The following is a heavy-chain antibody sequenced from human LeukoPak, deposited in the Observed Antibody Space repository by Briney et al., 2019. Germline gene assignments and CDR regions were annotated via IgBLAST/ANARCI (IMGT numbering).Heavy chain of an antibody. V-gene: IGHV3-33*06. CDR1: GFTFSNFG. CDR2: VWYDGSTN. CDR3: AKDKAPYSSSNNSES. Sequence: PGGSLRLSCAASGFTFSNFGIHWVRQAPGRGLEWVAAVWYDGSTNFYAGSVKGRFTISRDTSENTVYLELSRLRGDDSAVYYCAKDKAPYSSSNNSESWGQGTLVTVSS. D-gene: IGHD6-6*01. J-gene: IGHJ4*02.